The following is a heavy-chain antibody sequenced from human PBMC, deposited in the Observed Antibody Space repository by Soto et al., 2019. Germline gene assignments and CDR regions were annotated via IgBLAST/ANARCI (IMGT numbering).Heavy chain of an antibody. D-gene: IGHD4-17*01. J-gene: IGHJ4*02. V-gene: IGHV4-59*08. CDR2: IYYSGST. CDR1: GGSIRSYY. CDR3: ASLYGWAPDY. Sequence: PSETLSLTCTVSGGSIRSYYWSWIRQPPGKGLEWIGYIYYSGSTNYNPSLKSRVTISVDTSKNQFSLKLSSVTAADTAVYYCASLYGWAPDYRGQRTLVTVSS.